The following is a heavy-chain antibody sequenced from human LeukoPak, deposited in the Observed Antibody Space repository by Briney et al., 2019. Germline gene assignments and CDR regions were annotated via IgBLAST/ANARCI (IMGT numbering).Heavy chain of an antibody. CDR2: IKQDGSEK. J-gene: IGHJ6*02. Sequence: GGSLRLSCAASGFTFSSYWMSWVRQAPGKGLEWVANIKQDGSEKYYVDSVKGRFTISRDNAKNSLYLQMNSLRAEDTAVYYCAREPGVVVTATYYYYYGMDVWGQGTTVTVSS. CDR3: AREPGVVVTATYYYYYGMDV. D-gene: IGHD2-21*02. CDR1: GFTFSSYW. V-gene: IGHV3-7*01.